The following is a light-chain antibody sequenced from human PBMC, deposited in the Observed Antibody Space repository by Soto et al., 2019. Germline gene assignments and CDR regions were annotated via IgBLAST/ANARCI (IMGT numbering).Light chain of an antibody. CDR3: SSYTSTNTVV. Sequence: QSALTQPASVSGSPGQSITISCTGTSRDIGGYNFVSWYQQHPGKAPKLMFYDVTNRPSGVSNRFSGSKSGNTASLTISGLQAEDEAVYYCSSYTSTNTVVFCGGTKLTVL. CDR2: DVT. CDR1: SRDIGGYNF. J-gene: IGLJ2*01. V-gene: IGLV2-14*03.